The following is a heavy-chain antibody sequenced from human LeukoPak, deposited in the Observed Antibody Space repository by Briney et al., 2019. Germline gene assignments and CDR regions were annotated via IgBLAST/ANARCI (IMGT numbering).Heavy chain of an antibody. D-gene: IGHD6-13*01. CDR3: ARTSSSWLYFDY. CDR1: SGSISGYY. J-gene: IGHJ4*02. Sequence: PSETLSLSCAVSSGSISGYYWSWMRQPAGKALEWIGRIYATGRTTYNPSLKTRVTMSVDTSKNQFSLEVTSVTAADTAVYYCARTSSSWLYFDYWGLGALVTVSS. V-gene: IGHV4-4*07. CDR2: IYATGRT.